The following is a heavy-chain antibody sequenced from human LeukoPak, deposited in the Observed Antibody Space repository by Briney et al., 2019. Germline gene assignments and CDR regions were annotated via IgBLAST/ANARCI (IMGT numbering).Heavy chain of an antibody. CDR1: GFTFSSYG. J-gene: IGHJ4*02. CDR3: ARDYYDSSGYHYVGGFDY. V-gene: IGHV3-33*01. Sequence: GGSLRLSCAASGFTFSSYGMHWVRQAPGKGLEWVAVIWYDGSNKYYADSVKGRFTISRDNSKNTLYLQMNSLRAEDTAVYYCARDYYDSSGYHYVGGFDYWGQGTLVTVSS. D-gene: IGHD3-22*01. CDR2: IWYDGSNK.